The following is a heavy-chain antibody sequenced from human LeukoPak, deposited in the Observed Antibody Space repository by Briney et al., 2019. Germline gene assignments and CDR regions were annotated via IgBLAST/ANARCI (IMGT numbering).Heavy chain of an antibody. CDR2: IWDDGSNK. CDR1: GFTFSSYG. Sequence: GRSLRLSCAASGFTFSSYGMHWVRQAPGKGLEWVAVIWDDGSNKYYADSVKGRFTISRDNSKNTLYLQMNSLRAEDTAVYYCAKDTPHSSDILTGANQALDHWGQGTLVTVSS. CDR3: AKDTPHSSDILTGANQALDH. V-gene: IGHV3-33*06. J-gene: IGHJ4*02. D-gene: IGHD3-9*01.